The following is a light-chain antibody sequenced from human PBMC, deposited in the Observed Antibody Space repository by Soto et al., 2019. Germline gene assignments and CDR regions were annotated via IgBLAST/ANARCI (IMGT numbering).Light chain of an antibody. V-gene: IGLV2-11*01. J-gene: IGLJ1*01. CDR2: DVS. Sequence: QSVLTQPRSVSGSPGQSVTISCTGTSSDVGGYNYVSWYQQHPGKAPKLMIYDVSKRPSGVPDRFSGSKSGNMASLTISGLQAEDEADYYCCSYAGSYTHYVFXTGTKVTVL. CDR1: SSDVGGYNY. CDR3: CSYAGSYTHYV.